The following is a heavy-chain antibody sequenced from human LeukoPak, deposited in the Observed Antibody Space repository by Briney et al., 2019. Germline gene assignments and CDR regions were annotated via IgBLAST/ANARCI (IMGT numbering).Heavy chain of an antibody. CDR3: LMGNN. V-gene: IGHV4-38-2*02. J-gene: IGHJ4*02. D-gene: IGHD1/OR15-1a*01. CDR1: GGSISGYY. CDR2: IYHSGST. Sequence: SETLSLTCTVSGGSISGYYWNWIRQPPGKGLEWIGSIYHSGSTYYNPSLKSRVTISVDTSKNQFSLTLSSVTAADTAVYYCLMGNNWGQGTLVTVSS.